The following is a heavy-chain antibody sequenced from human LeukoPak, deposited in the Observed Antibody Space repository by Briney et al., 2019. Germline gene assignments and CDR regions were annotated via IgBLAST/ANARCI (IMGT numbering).Heavy chain of an antibody. CDR2: ISAYNGNT. D-gene: IGHD2-15*01. Sequence: ASVKVSCKASGYTFTCYGISWVRQAPGQGLEWMGWISAYNGNTNYAQKLQGRVTMTTDTSTSTAHMELRSLRSDDTAVYYCARGTCGSCYHYYYYGMDVWGQGTTVTVSS. V-gene: IGHV1-18*01. CDR1: GYTFTCYG. J-gene: IGHJ6*02. CDR3: ARGTCGSCYHYYYYGMDV.